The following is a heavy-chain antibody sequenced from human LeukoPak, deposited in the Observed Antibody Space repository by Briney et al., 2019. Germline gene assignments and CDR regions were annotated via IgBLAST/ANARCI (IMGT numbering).Heavy chain of an antibody. V-gene: IGHV3-21*01. J-gene: IGHJ3*02. Sequence: GGSLRLSCAASGFTFSSYSMNWVRQAPGKGLEWVSSISSSSYIYYADSVKGRFTISRDNAKNSLYLQMNSLRAEDTAVYYCASYDSSGYYPDAFDIWGQGTMVTVSS. D-gene: IGHD3-22*01. CDR1: GFTFSSYS. CDR2: ISSSSYI. CDR3: ASYDSSGYYPDAFDI.